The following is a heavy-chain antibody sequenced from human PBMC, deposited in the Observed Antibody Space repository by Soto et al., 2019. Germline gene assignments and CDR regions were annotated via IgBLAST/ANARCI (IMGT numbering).Heavy chain of an antibody. CDR1: GGSISSSSYY. CDR3: ATRGGGIAAAGTRLEYFQH. D-gene: IGHD6-13*01. CDR2: IYYSGST. V-gene: IGHV4-39*01. Sequence: SETLSLTCTVSGGSISSSSYYWGWIRQPPGKGLEWIGSIYYSGSTYYNPSLKSRVTISVDTSKNQFSLKLSSVTAADTAVYYCATRGGGIAAAGTRLEYFQHWGQGTLVTVSS. J-gene: IGHJ1*01.